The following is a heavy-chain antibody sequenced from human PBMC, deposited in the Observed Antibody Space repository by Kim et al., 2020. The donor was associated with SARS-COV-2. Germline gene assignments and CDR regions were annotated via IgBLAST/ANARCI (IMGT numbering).Heavy chain of an antibody. V-gene: IGHV4-39*07. CDR1: GDSIVTASYY. CDR2: IYYSGST. D-gene: IGHD3-16*01. J-gene: IGHJ5*02. Sequence: SETLSLTCTVSGDSIVTASYYWVWIRQPPGNGLDWIGTIYYSGSTYYNPSLKSRVTMSVDTSKNQFSLDLNSLTAADTAVYFCARLAKRPFGWIDPWGQGTLVTVSS. CDR3: ARLAKRPFGWIDP.